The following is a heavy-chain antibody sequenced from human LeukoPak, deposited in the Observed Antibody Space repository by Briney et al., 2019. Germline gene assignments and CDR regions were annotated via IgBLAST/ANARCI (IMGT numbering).Heavy chain of an antibody. CDR1: GFTFSSYE. V-gene: IGHV3-48*03. CDR2: ISSSGSTI. J-gene: IGHJ6*04. Sequence: WGSLRLSCAASGFTFSSYEMNWVRQAPGKGLEWVSYISSSGSTIYYADSVKGRFTISRDNAKNSLYLQMNSLRAEDTAVYYCAELGITMIGGVWGKGTTVTISS. D-gene: IGHD3-10*02. CDR3: AELGITMIGGV.